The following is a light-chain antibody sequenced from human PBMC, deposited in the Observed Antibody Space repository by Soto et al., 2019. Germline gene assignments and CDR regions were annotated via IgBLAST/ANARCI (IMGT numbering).Light chain of an antibody. CDR3: HQRVDWPPLFT. Sequence: EIVLTQSPATLSLSPGERAILSCRASQSVKYLAWYQQKPGQAPRLLIQDASNRAPGIPARFRGSGSGTDFTLTISSLEPEDFAVYYCHQRVDWPPLFTFGPGNKVEIQ. CDR2: DAS. J-gene: IGKJ3*01. CDR1: QSVKY. V-gene: IGKV3-11*01.